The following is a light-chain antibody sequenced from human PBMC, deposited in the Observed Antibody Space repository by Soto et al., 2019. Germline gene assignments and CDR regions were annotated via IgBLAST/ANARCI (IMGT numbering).Light chain of an antibody. V-gene: IGKV1D-8*03. Sequence: VIWMTQSPSLLSASTGDRVTISCRMSQGISSYLAWYQQKPGKAPKLLIYDASSLESGVPSRFSGSGSGTEFTLTISSLQPDDFATYYCQQYNSYSPTTFGQGTKVDIK. J-gene: IGKJ1*01. CDR1: QGISSY. CDR3: QQYNSYSPTT. CDR2: DAS.